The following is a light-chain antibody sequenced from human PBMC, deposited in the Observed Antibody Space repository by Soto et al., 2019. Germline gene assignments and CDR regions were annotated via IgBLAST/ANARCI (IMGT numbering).Light chain of an antibody. V-gene: IGLV2-14*01. CDR3: SSYTSSSSRV. CDR1: SSDVGGYNY. Sequence: QSALTQPASVSGSPGQSITISCTGTSSDVGGYNYVSWYQQHPGTAPKLMIYEVSNRPSGVSNRFSGSKSGNTASLTISGLQAEDEADYYCSSYTSSSSRVFGTGTKGTLL. J-gene: IGLJ1*01. CDR2: EVS.